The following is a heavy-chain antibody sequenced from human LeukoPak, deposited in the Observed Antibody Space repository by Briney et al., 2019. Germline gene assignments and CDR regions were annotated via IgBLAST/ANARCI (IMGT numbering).Heavy chain of an antibody. CDR2: LDPEDGQT. CDR3: ATPPPLRYH. Sequence: ASGKVSGKAAGYSFTDYFIHWSQQSPGKGLEGMGRLDPEDGQTIYAKKFQGRGTITADTSTDTAYRELSSRRADDTAVHSCATPPPLRYHWGQGTQVTVSS. V-gene: IGHV1-69-2*01. CDR1: GYSFTDYF. D-gene: IGHD1-26*01. J-gene: IGHJ4*02.